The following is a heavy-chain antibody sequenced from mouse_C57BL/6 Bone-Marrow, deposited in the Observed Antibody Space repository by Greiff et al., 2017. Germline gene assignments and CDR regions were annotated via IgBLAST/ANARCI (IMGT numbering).Heavy chain of an antibody. CDR3: TTGIYYYGGFAY. CDR2: IDPENGDT. V-gene: IGHV14-4*01. Sequence: EVQLVESGAELVRPGASVKLSCTASGFNIKDDYMHWVKQRPEQGLEWIGWIDPENGDTEYASKFQGKATITADTSSNTAYLQLSSLTSEDTAVYYCTTGIYYYGGFAYWGQGTLVTVSA. D-gene: IGHD1-1*01. CDR1: GFNIKDDY. J-gene: IGHJ3*01.